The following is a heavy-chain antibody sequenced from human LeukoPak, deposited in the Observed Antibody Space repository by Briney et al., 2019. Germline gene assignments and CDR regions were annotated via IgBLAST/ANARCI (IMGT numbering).Heavy chain of an antibody. D-gene: IGHD2-21*01. Sequence: PSETLSLTCTVSGGSISSYYWSWIRQPPGKGLEWIGYIYYSGTTNYNPSLKSRVTISVDTTKSQFSLKLSSVTAADTAVYYCARGVVIAPQTFDYWGQGILVTVSS. CDR1: GGSISSYY. J-gene: IGHJ4*02. CDR3: ARGVVIAPQTFDY. V-gene: IGHV4-59*01. CDR2: IYYSGTT.